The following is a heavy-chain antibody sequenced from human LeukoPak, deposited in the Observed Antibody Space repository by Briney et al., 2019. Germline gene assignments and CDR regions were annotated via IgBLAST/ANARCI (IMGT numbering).Heavy chain of an antibody. CDR1: GFTFSSYW. J-gene: IGHJ6*03. D-gene: IGHD5-18*01. Sequence: GGSLRLSCAASGFTFSSYWMSWVRQAPGKGLEWVANIKQDGSEKYYVDSVKGRFTISRDNAKNSPYLQMNSLRAEDTAVYYCARRAEIQLWLRYYYYYMDVWGKGTTVTISS. V-gene: IGHV3-7*01. CDR3: ARRAEIQLWLRYYYYYMDV. CDR2: IKQDGSEK.